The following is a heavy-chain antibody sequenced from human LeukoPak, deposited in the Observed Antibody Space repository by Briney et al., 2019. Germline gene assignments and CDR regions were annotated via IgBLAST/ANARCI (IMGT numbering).Heavy chain of an antibody. J-gene: IGHJ4*02. CDR1: GFTFSSYW. V-gene: IGHV3-7*01. D-gene: IGHD5-12*01. Sequence: GGSLRLSCAVSGFTFSSYWMTWVRQVPGKGLKWVANINQGGREKYYMDSMKGRLNISRDNPKNSVFLERTTLGPEDPGIFFFAKGLDYGVYWGQGTLVGVSS. CDR3: AKGLDYGVY. CDR2: INQGGREK.